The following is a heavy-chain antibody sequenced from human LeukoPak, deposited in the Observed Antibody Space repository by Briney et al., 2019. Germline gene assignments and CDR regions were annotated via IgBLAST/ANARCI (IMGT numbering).Heavy chain of an antibody. CDR1: GFTVSSNY. Sequence: TGGSLRLSCAASGFTVSSNYMSWVRQAPGKGLERVSVIYTGGSTYYADSVKGRFTISRDNSKNTLYLQMNSLRAEDTAVYYCARLLLYDSSGYPYYFDYWGQGTLVTVSS. J-gene: IGHJ4*02. CDR2: IYTGGST. D-gene: IGHD3-22*01. CDR3: ARLLLYDSSGYPYYFDY. V-gene: IGHV3-66*04.